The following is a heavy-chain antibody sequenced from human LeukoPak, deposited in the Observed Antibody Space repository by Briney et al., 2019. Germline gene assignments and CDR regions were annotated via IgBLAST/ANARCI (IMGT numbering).Heavy chain of an antibody. D-gene: IGHD6-13*01. CDR1: GFTFSSYW. V-gene: IGHV3-74*01. CDR3: ARGGIAAAGPPRNDI. J-gene: IGHJ3*02. CDR2: INTDGSST. Sequence: GSLRLSCAASGFTFSSYWMHWVRQAPGKGLVWVSRINTDGSSTSYADSVKGRFTISRDNAKNTLYLQMNSLRAEDTAVYYCARGGIAAAGPPRNDIWGQGTMVTVSS.